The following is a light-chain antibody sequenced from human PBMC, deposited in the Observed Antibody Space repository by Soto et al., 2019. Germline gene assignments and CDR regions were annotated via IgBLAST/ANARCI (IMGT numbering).Light chain of an antibody. CDR2: SNN. CDR3: AAWDDSLNGPV. J-gene: IGLJ3*02. CDR1: SSNIGSNT. V-gene: IGLV1-44*01. Sequence: QSVLTQPPSASGTPGQRVTISCSGSSSNIGSNTVNWYQQLPGTAPKLLIYSNNQRPSVVPDRFAGSKSVTSASLAISGLQSEDEADYYCAAWDDSLNGPVFGGGTKLTVL.